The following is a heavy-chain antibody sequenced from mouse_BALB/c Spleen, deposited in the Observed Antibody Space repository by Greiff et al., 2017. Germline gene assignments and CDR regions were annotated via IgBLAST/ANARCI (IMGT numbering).Heavy chain of an antibody. CDR1: GFSLTSYD. CDR3: VRDRDRYYAMDY. D-gene: IGHD3-1*01. J-gene: IGHJ4*01. V-gene: IGHV2-9-2*01. CDR2: IWTGGGT. Sequence: VKVVESGPGLVAPSQSLSITCTVSGFSLTSYDISWIRQPPGKGLEWLGVIWTGGGTNYNSAFMSRLSISKDNSKSQVFLKMNSLQTDDTAIYYCVRDRDRYYAMDYWGQGTSVTVSS.